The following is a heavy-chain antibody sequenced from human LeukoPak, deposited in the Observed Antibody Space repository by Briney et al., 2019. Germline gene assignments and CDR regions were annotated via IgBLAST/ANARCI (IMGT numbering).Heavy chain of an antibody. D-gene: IGHD2-2*01. V-gene: IGHV1-2*02. CDR2: INPNSGGT. Sequence: ASVKVSCKASGYTFTGYYMHWVRQAPGQGLEWMGWINPNSGGTNYAQKLQGRVTMTRDTSISTAYMELSRLRSDDTAVYYCARAGDIVVVPAAYFDYWGQGTLVTVSS. J-gene: IGHJ4*02. CDR1: GYTFTGYY. CDR3: ARAGDIVVVPAAYFDY.